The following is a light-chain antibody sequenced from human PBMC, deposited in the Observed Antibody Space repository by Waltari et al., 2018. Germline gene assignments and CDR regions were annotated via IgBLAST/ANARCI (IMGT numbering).Light chain of an antibody. CDR3: HSRDASGVGGS. CDR1: SLRSYY. J-gene: IGLJ2*01. Sequence: SSELTQDPTVSVAMGQTVRITCKGDSLRSYYASWYQQRPGQAPILVFSGNNNRPSGVPDRFSGSSSDNTAVLTITGAQAEDEASYYCHSRDASGVGGSFGGGTKLTVL. V-gene: IGLV3-19*01. CDR2: GNN.